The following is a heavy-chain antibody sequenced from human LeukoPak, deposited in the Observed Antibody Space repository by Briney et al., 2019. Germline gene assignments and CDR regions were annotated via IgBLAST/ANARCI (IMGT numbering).Heavy chain of an antibody. Sequence: PGGSLRLSCAASGFTSSSYAMDWVRQAPGKGLEWVSAISGSGGSTNYADSVKGRLTISRDDSKNTLYLQMNSLRAEDTAVYYCAKETSSSFDYWGQGTVVTVSS. CDR1: GFTSSSYA. V-gene: IGHV3-23*01. CDR3: AKETSSSFDY. J-gene: IGHJ4*02. CDR2: ISGSGGST. D-gene: IGHD6-6*01.